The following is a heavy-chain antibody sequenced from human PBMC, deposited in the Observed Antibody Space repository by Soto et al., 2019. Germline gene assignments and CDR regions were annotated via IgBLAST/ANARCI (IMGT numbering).Heavy chain of an antibody. CDR3: VKDQCYNNTWYLDY. CDR2: ISWNSGSI. D-gene: IGHD6-13*01. V-gene: IGHV3-9*01. CDR1: GFTFDDYA. Sequence: EVQLVESGGTLVEPGRSLRLSCAASGFTFDDYAMHWVRQAPGKGLEWVASISWNSGSIGYADSVKGRFTISRDNAKNSLSLQMNCLIHEDTAIYYCVKDQCYNNTWYLDYWGQGTLFTVSS. J-gene: IGHJ4*02.